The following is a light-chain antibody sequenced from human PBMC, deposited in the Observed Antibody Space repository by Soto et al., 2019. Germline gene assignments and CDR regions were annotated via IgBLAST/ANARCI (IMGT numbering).Light chain of an antibody. CDR3: SSDTSSSTL. CDR1: SSDVGSYNY. CDR2: EVS. J-gene: IGLJ1*01. V-gene: IGLV2-14*01. Sequence: QSVLTQPASVSGSPGQSITISCTGTSSDVGSYNYVSWYQQHPGKAPKLMIYEVSDRPSGISSRFSGSKSGNTASLTISGLQTEDEADYLCSSDTSSSTLFGTGTKVTVL.